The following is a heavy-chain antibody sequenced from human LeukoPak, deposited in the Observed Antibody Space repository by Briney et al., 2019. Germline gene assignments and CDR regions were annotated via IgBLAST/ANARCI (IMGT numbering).Heavy chain of an antibody. CDR3: ARLPTGFPNWFDP. J-gene: IGHJ5*02. CDR2: IYYSGTT. D-gene: IGHD2-8*02. CDR1: GGSLISSSYN. V-gene: IGHV4-39*01. Sequence: SATLSLTCTVSGGSLISSSYNWGWIRQPPGKGLEWIGTIYYSGTTYYNPSLQSRVTISVDTSKNEFSLKVNSVTAADTAVYYCARLPTGFPNWFDPWGQGTRVTVSS.